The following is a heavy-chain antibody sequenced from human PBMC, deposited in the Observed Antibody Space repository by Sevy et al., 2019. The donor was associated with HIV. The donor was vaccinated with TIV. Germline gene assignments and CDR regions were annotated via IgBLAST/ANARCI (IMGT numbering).Heavy chain of an antibody. CDR2: INHSGST. CDR1: GGSFSGYY. V-gene: IGHV4-34*01. D-gene: IGHD3-3*01. J-gene: IGHJ3*02. Sequence: SETLSLTCAVYGGSFSGYYWSWIRQPPGKGLEWIGEINHSGSTNYNPSLKSRVTISVDTSKNQFSLKLSSVTAADTAVYYCARSDTIFGVVRLRGGAFDIWGQGTMVTVSS. CDR3: ARSDTIFGVVRLRGGAFDI.